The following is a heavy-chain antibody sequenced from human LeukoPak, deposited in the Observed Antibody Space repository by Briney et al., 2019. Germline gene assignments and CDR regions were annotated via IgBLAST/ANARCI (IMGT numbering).Heavy chain of an antibody. CDR1: GFTFSSYW. J-gene: IGHJ4*02. D-gene: IGHD4-17*01. CDR3: AREPYGDYFDF. V-gene: IGHV3-7*03. CDR2: IKQDGSDK. Sequence: GGSLRLSCAASGFTFSSYWMSWVRQAPGKGLKWVANIKQDGSDKYYVDSVKGRFTISRDNAKNSLYLQMNSLRAEDTAVYYCAREPYGDYFDFWGQGTLVTVSS.